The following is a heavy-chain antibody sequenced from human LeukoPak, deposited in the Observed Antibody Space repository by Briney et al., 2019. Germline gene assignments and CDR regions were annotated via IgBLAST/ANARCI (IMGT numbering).Heavy chain of an antibody. Sequence: GGSLRLSCAASGFTFSSYEMNWVRQAPGKGLELVANIKQDRSEKYYVDSVKGRFTISRDNAKNSLYLQMNSLRAEDTAVYYCARLREIPVFGVVTKSTSYFDYWGQGTLVTVSS. D-gene: IGHD3-3*01. V-gene: IGHV3-7*01. CDR2: IKQDRSEK. CDR1: GFTFSSYE. J-gene: IGHJ4*02. CDR3: ARLREIPVFGVVTKSTSYFDY.